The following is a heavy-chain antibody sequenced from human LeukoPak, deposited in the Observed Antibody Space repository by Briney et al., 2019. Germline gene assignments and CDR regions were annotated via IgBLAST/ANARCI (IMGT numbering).Heavy chain of an antibody. CDR1: GFTFSSYG. Sequence: GGSLRLSCAASGFTFSSYGMHWVRQAPGKGLEWVAVISYDGSNKYYADSVKGRFTISRDNSKNTLYLQMNSLRAEDTAVYYCARFQSYWGQGTLVTVSS. CDR3: ARFQSY. CDR2: ISYDGSNK. J-gene: IGHJ4*02. V-gene: IGHV3-30*03.